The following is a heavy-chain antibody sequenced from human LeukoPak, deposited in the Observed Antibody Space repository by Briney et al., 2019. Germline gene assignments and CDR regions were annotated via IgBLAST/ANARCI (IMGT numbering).Heavy chain of an antibody. V-gene: IGHV5-51*01. Sequence: GESLKISCKGSGYSFTSYWIGWVRQMPGKGLEWMGIIYPGDSDTRYSPSFQGQVTISADKSISTAYLQWSSLKASDTAMYYCARPRQSGYYDILTGPRWDYWGQGTLVTVSS. CDR1: GYSFTSYW. D-gene: IGHD3-9*01. CDR3: ARPRQSGYYDILTGPRWDY. J-gene: IGHJ4*02. CDR2: IYPGDSDT.